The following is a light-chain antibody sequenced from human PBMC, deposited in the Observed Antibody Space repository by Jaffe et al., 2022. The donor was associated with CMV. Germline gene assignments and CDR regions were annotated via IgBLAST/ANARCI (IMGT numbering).Light chain of an antibody. CDR1: QSISTT. CDR3: QQYGNWPLT. V-gene: IGKV3-15*01. CDR2: SAS. Sequence: EIVMTQSPATLSVSPGERATLSCRADQSISTTLAWYQQRPGQAPRLLIYSASTRATDIPARFSGSGSGTEFTLTISSLQSEDFGFYYCQQYGNWPLTFGGGTKVEI. J-gene: IGKJ4*01.